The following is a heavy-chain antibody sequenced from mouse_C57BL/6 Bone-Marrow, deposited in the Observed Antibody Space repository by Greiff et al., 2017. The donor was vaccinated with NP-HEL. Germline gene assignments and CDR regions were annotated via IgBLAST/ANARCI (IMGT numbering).Heavy chain of an antibody. J-gene: IGHJ3*01. CDR2: IWSDGST. CDR3: ARHEGDGYYPAWFAY. D-gene: IGHD2-3*01. CDR1: GFSLTSYG. V-gene: IGHV2-6-1*01. Sequence: QVQLKESGPGLVAPSQSLSITCTVSGFSLTSYGVHWVRQPPGKGLEWLVVIWSDGSTTYNSALKSRLSISKDNSKSQVFLKMNSLQTDDTAMYYCARHEGDGYYPAWFAYWGQGTLVTVSA.